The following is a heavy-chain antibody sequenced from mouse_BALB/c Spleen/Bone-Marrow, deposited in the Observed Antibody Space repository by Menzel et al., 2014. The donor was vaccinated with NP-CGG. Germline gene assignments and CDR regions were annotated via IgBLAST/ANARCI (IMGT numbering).Heavy chain of an antibody. Sequence: VQLQQSGPALVRTGVSVTIYCKGSGYTFTDYAMHWVQQSHAKGLAWIGVISTYSGNTNYNQKFKGQATMTVDKSSSTAYMEPSRLTSEDSAIEYCARGEGYDGGYFDVWGAGTTATVSS. CDR2: ISTYSGNT. V-gene: IGHV1-67*01. CDR3: ARGEGYDGGYFDV. CDR1: GYTFTDYA. J-gene: IGHJ1*01. D-gene: IGHD2-2*01.